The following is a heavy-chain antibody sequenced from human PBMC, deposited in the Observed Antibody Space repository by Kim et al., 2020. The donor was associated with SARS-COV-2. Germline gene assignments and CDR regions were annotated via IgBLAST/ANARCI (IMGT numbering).Heavy chain of an antibody. Sequence: GGSLRLSCAASGFTLSTYAMNWVRQAPGKGLEWVSSLSVSGGTTRYADSVKGRFTISRDNTKNTLYLQMKSLRAEDTAMYYCAKENSGCYDYYYGMDVWGGGTTDPLSS. V-gene: IGHV3-23*01. J-gene: IGHJ6*04. CDR3: AKENSGCYDYYYGMDV. D-gene: IGHD6-25*01. CDR2: LSVSGGTT. CDR1: GFTLSTYA.